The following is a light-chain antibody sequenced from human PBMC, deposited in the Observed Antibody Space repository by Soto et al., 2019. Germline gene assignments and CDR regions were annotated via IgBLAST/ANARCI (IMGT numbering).Light chain of an antibody. Sequence: DIHMTQSPSTLSASVGYRVTITCLASQSISSWLAWYQQKPGKAPKLLIYDASSLESGVPSRFSGSGSGTEFTLTISSLQPDDFATYYCQQYNSYSWTFGQGTQVDIK. CDR2: DAS. CDR1: QSISSW. CDR3: QQYNSYSWT. V-gene: IGKV1-5*01. J-gene: IGKJ1*01.